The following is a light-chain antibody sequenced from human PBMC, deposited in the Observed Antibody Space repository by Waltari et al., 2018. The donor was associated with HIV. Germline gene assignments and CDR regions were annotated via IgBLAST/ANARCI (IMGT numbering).Light chain of an antibody. Sequence: QSVLTQPPSVSGAPGQRVTISCTGNSSHIGAGYDVHWYQHLPGTAPKLLIYGSRKRPSCGPDRFSASKSGTSSSLAITGLQAEDEADYYCQSYDSSLSDVVFGGGTKLTVL. CDR2: GSR. V-gene: IGLV1-40*01. CDR3: QSYDSSLSDVV. J-gene: IGLJ2*01. CDR1: SSHIGAGYD.